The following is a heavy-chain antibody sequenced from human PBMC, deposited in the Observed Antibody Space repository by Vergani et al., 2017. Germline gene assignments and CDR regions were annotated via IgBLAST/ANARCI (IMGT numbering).Heavy chain of an antibody. Sequence: QVQLQESGPGLVKPSETLSLTCTVSGGSISSYYWSWIRQPPGKGLEWIGYIYTSGSTNYNPSLKSRVTISVDTSKNQFSLKLSSVTAADTAVYYCARGDSYGYYYYYGMDVWGQGTTVTVSS. CDR2: IYTSGST. V-gene: IGHV4-4*08. CDR3: ARGDSYGYYYYYGMDV. D-gene: IGHD5-18*01. J-gene: IGHJ6*02. CDR1: GGSISSYY.